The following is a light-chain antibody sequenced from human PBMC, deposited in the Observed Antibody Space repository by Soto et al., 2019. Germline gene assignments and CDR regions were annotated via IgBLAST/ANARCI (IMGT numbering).Light chain of an antibody. Sequence: EIVLTQSPATLSLSPGERAALSCRASQSVSTYLAWYQQKPGQAPRLLIYGASNRATGIPARFSGSGSGTDFTFTISSLEPADFAVFYCQQLSNRITFGQHTRLEI. CDR2: GAS. J-gene: IGKJ5*01. CDR1: QSVSTY. CDR3: QQLSNRIT. V-gene: IGKV3-11*01.